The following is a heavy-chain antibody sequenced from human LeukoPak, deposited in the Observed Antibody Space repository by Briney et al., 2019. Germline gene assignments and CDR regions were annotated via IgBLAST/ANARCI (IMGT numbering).Heavy chain of an antibody. V-gene: IGHV3-7*03. Sequence: PGTSLRLSCAASGFSLSTYWMSWVRQAPGKGLEWVANIKQDESEKDYVDSVKGRFTISRDNAKNSLYLQMSSLRAEDTAVYYCATYSGAHHKTFDDWGQGTLVTVSS. J-gene: IGHJ4*02. CDR2: IKQDESEK. CDR1: GFSLSTYW. CDR3: ATYSGAHHKTFDD. D-gene: IGHD1-26*01.